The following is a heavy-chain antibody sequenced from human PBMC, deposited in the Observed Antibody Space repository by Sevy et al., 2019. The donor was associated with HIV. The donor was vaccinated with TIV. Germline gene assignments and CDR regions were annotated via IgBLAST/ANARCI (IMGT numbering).Heavy chain of an antibody. D-gene: IGHD3-10*02. J-gene: IGHJ4*02. CDR1: GFAFSTYS. CDR3: VREAANVRYFDY. CDR2: ISSSGSYI. V-gene: IGHV3-21*01. Sequence: GGSLRLSCAASGFAFSTYSMNWVRQAPGKGLEWVSSISSSGSYIYYADSVQGRVAISRDNAKSSPYLQMNSLRAEDTAVYYCVREAANVRYFDYWGQGTLVTVSS.